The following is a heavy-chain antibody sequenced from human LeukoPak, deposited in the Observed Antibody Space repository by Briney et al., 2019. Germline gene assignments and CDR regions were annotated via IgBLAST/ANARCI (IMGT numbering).Heavy chain of an antibody. CDR2: IIPIFGTA. D-gene: IGHD3-10*01. Sequence: ASVKVSCKVSGYTLTELSMHWVRQAPGQGLEWMGGIIPIFGTANYAQKFQGRVTITTDESTSTAYMELSSLRSEDTAVYYCARVVRLSYYMDAWGKGTTVTVSS. J-gene: IGHJ6*03. V-gene: IGHV1-69*05. CDR3: ARVVRLSYYMDA. CDR1: GYTLTELS.